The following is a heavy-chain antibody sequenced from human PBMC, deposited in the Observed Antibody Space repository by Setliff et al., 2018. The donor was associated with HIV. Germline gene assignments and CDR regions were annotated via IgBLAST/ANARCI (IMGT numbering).Heavy chain of an antibody. J-gene: IGHJ6*03. CDR3: ASLAIQYYNFWSGYLGDYYNMDV. CDR1: GISFSRDW. CDR2: ISNDGTTT. D-gene: IGHD3-3*01. Sequence: GGSLRLSCVASGISFSRDWMHWVRQAPGKGLVWVSRISNDGTTTTYADAVKGRFTISRDNSKNTLYLQMNSLRAEYTALYYFASLAIQYYNFWSGYLGDYYNMDVWGKGTTVTVSS. V-gene: IGHV3-74*01.